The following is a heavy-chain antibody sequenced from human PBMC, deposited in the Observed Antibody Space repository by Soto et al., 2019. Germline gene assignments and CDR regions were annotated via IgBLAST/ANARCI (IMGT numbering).Heavy chain of an antibody. V-gene: IGHV4-59*01. CDR3: ARGFDVLLWFGESPSTYFDY. D-gene: IGHD3-10*01. CDR2: IYYRGSS. Sequence: KGLEWIGYIYYRGSSNYNPSLKSRVTISVDTSKNQFSLKLSSVTAADTAVYYCARGFDVLLWFGESPSTYFDYWGQGTLVTVSS. J-gene: IGHJ4*02.